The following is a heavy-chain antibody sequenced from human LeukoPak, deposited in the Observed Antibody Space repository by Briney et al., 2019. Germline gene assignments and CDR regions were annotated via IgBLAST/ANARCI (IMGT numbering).Heavy chain of an antibody. CDR2: IYPGDPDT. CDR3: ARHYYGSGSFYNPPKYFDY. Sequence: GESLKISCKGSGYSFTIYWIGWVRQMPEKGLEWMGIIYPGDPDTRYSPSFQGQVTISADKSISTAYLQWSSLKASDTAMYYCARHYYGSGSFYNPPKYFDYWGQGTLVTVSS. D-gene: IGHD3-10*01. J-gene: IGHJ4*02. CDR1: GYSFTIYW. V-gene: IGHV5-51*01.